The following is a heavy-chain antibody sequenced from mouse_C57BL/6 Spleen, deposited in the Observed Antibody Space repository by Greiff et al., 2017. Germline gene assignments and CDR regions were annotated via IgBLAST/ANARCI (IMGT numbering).Heavy chain of an antibody. CDR1: GYTFTSYW. D-gene: IGHD2-3*01. V-gene: IGHV1-55*01. J-gene: IGHJ2*01. CDR3: ARLWDGYYYFDY. Sequence: QVQLKESGAELVKPGASVKMSCKASGYTFTSYWITWVKQRPGQGLEWIGDIYPGSGSTNYNEKFKSKATLTVDTSSSTAYMQLSSLTSEDSAVYYCARLWDGYYYFDYWGQGTTLTVSS. CDR2: IYPGSGST.